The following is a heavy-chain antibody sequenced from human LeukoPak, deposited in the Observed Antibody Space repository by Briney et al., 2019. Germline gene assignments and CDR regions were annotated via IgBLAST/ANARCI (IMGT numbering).Heavy chain of an antibody. CDR1: GGSFSGYY. Sequence: KPSESLSLTCAVYGGSFSGYYWSWISQPPGKGLEWIGEINHSGSTNYNPSLKSRVTVSVDTSKNQFSLKLSSVTAADTAVYYCARANYNWNYWDYWGQGTLVTVSS. V-gene: IGHV4-34*01. CDR3: ARANYNWNYWDY. D-gene: IGHD1-20*01. J-gene: IGHJ4*02. CDR2: INHSGST.